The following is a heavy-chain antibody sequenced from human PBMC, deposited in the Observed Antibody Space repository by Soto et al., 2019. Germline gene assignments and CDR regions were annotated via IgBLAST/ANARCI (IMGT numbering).Heavy chain of an antibody. CDR1: GFTFSSYS. Sequence: EVQLVESGGGLVKPGGSLRLSCAASGFTFSSYSMNWVRQAPGKGLEWVSSISSSSSYIYYADSVKGRFTISRDNAKNSLYLQMNSLRAEDTAVYYCARYGGLGSYDFWSGSDYWGQGTLVTVSS. CDR3: ARYGGLGSYDFWSGSDY. J-gene: IGHJ4*02. CDR2: ISSSSSYI. D-gene: IGHD3-3*01. V-gene: IGHV3-21*01.